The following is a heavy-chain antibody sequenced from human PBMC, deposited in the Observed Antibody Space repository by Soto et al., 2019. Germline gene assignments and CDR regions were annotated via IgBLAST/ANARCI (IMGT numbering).Heavy chain of an antibody. CDR3: ARHGGYDSSGYYSWFDP. Sequence: GESLKISCKGSGYSFTSYWISWVRQMPGKGLEWMGRIDPSDSYTNYSPSFQGHVTISADKSISTAYLQWSSLKASDTAMYYCARHGGYDSSGYYSWFDPWGQGTLVTVSS. D-gene: IGHD3-22*01. CDR1: GYSFTSYW. J-gene: IGHJ5*02. V-gene: IGHV5-10-1*01. CDR2: IDPSDSYT.